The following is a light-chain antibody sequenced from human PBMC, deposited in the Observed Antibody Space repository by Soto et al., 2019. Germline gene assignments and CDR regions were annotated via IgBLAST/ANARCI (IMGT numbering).Light chain of an antibody. Sequence: DIQVTQSPSSLSASVGDRVTITCRTSQNINIFLNWYQQKPGRAPMVVISAASNLESGVPSRFSGRDSGTEFTLTISNLQPGDSALYFCQESYSTPLAFGGGTKVDIK. CDR1: QNINIF. CDR3: QESYSTPLA. V-gene: IGKV1-39*01. J-gene: IGKJ4*01. CDR2: AAS.